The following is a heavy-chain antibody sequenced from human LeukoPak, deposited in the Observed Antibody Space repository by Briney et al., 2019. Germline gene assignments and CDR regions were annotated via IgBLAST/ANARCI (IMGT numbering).Heavy chain of an antibody. CDR2: INHSGST. D-gene: IGHD2-21*01. CDR1: GGSFSGYY. J-gene: IGHJ3*02. CDR3: ARSHIDAFDI. V-gene: IGHV4-34*01. Sequence: SETLSLTCAVYGGSFSGYYWSWIRQPPGKGLEWIGEINHSGSTNYNPSLKSRVTISVDTSKNQFSLKLSSVTAADTAVYYCARSHIDAFDIWGQGTTVTVSS.